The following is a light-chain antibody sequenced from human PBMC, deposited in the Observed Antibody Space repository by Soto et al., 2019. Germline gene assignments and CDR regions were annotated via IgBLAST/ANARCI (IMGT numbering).Light chain of an antibody. CDR3: AAWDDSLNGFV. CDR2: SNN. J-gene: IGLJ1*01. Sequence: QSVLTQPPSASGTLGQRVTISCSGSSSNIGSNVVNWYQQVPGTAPRLLIHSNNPRPSGVPDRFSGSKSGTSASLAISGLQSEDEADYYCAAWDDSLNGFVFGTGTKLTVL. V-gene: IGLV1-44*01. CDR1: SSNIGSNV.